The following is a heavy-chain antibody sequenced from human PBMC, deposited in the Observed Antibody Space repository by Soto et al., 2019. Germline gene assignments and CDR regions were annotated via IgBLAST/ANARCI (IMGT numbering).Heavy chain of an antibody. Sequence: PAGTIRLSCAASGFTFDDYGMSWVRRAPGKGLEWVSGINWNGGSTGYADSVRGRFTISRDNAKNSLYLQMNSLRAEDTALYYCTRAYNGYPPGAFDIWGQGTMVTVSS. CDR1: GFTFDDYG. CDR3: TRAYNGYPPGAFDI. CDR2: INWNGGST. V-gene: IGHV3-20*04. D-gene: IGHD5-12*01. J-gene: IGHJ3*02.